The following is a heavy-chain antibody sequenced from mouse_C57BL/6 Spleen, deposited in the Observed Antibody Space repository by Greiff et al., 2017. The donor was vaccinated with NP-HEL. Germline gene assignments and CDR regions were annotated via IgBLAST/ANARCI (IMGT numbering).Heavy chain of an antibody. CDR3: ASGVLWGYFDY. V-gene: IGHV5-17*01. CDR2: ISSGSSTI. D-gene: IGHD2-14*01. J-gene: IGHJ2*01. CDR1: GFTFSDYG. Sequence: EVKLVESGGGLVKPGGSLKLSCAASGFTFSDYGMHWVRQAPEKGLEWVAYISSGSSTIYYADTVKDRFTISRDNAKNTLFLQMTSLRSEDTAMSYCASGVLWGYFDYWGQGTTLTVSS.